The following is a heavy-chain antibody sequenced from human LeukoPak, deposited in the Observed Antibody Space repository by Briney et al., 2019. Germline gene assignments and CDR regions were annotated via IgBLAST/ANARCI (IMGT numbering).Heavy chain of an antibody. Sequence: GASVKVSCKASGYTFTSYGISWVRQAPGQGLEWMGWISVYNGNTNYAQKLQGRVTMTTDTSTSTAYLELRSLRSDDTAVYYCARDRYCSGGSCYPYDNWFDPWGQGTLVTVSS. CDR2: ISVYNGNT. V-gene: IGHV1-18*01. CDR3: ARDRYCSGGSCYPYDNWFDP. D-gene: IGHD2-15*01. CDR1: GYTFTSYG. J-gene: IGHJ5*02.